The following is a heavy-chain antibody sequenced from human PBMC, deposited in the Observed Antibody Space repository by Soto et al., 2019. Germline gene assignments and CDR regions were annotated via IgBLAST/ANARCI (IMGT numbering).Heavy chain of an antibody. D-gene: IGHD6-6*01. CDR1: GYTFSNYG. V-gene: IGHV1-18*01. J-gene: IGHJ6*02. Sequence: EASVKVSCKASGYTFSNYGITWVRQAPGQGLEWMGWISAYNGETNYTQRLQGRVTITTDKSTSTAYMELRSLRSEDTAVYYCARDKYSRKRDYYYYGMDVWGQGTTVTVSS. CDR3: ARDKYSRKRDYYYYGMDV. CDR2: ISAYNGET.